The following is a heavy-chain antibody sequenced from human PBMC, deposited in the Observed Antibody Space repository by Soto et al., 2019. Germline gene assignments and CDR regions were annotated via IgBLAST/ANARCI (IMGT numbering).Heavy chain of an antibody. Sequence: EVHLLESGGGLVQPGGSVRLSCTASGFTFSSYAMSWVRQAPGKGLEWVSGISGSAYSTYYADSVEGRFTISRDNSKSTLYLQINSLRADDTAVYYCAKDPHSWGQGTQVTVSS. CDR2: ISGSAYST. V-gene: IGHV3-23*01. J-gene: IGHJ4*02. CDR1: GFTFSSYA. CDR3: AKDPHS.